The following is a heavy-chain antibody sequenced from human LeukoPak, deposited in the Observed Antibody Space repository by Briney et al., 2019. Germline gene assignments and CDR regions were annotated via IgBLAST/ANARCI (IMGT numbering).Heavy chain of an antibody. CDR1: GFTVSSNY. D-gene: IGHD3-22*01. J-gene: IGHJ4*02. V-gene: IGHV3-53*01. CDR3: AKGTMDGGQYYYDSN. CDR2: IYSGGST. Sequence: GGSLRLSCAASGFTVSSNYMSWVRQAPGKGLEWVSVIYSGGSTYYADSVKGRFTISRDNSKNTLYLQMNSLRAEDTAVYYCAKGTMDGGQYYYDSNGGQGTLVTVSS.